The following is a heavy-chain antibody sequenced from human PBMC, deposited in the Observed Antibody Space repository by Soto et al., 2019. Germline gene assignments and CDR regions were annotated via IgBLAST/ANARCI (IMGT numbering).Heavy chain of an antibody. J-gene: IGHJ4*02. CDR1: GFTFSSYG. V-gene: IGHV3-30*03. Sequence: QVQLVESGGGVVQPGRSLRLSCAASGFTFSSYGMHWVRQAPGKGLEWVAVISYDGSNKYYADSVKGRFTISRDNSKNTLYLQMNSLRAEDTAVYYCAIGDSSGWVTYFDYWGQGTLVTVSS. D-gene: IGHD6-19*01. CDR2: ISYDGSNK. CDR3: AIGDSSGWVTYFDY.